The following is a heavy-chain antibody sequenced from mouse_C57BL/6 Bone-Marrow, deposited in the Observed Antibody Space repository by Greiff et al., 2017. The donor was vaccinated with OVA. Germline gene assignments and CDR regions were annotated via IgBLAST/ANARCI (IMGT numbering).Heavy chain of an antibody. CDR1: GYTFTSYW. V-gene: IGHV1-52*01. CDR3: ARPYYSNYAAWFAY. CDR2: IDPSDSET. Sequence: QVQLQQPGAELVRPGSSVKLSCKASGYTFTSYWMHWVKQRPIQGLEWIGNIDPSDSETHYNQKFKDKATLTVDKSSSTAYMQLSSLTSEDSAVYYSARPYYSNYAAWFAYWGQGTLVTVSA. J-gene: IGHJ3*01. D-gene: IGHD2-5*01.